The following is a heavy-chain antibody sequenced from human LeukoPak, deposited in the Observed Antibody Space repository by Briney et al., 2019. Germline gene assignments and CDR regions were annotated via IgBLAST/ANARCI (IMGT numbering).Heavy chain of an antibody. Sequence: GGSLRLSCAASGFTFSSYAMSWIRQGPGKGLEWVSGISDSGGSSYYADSVKGRFTISRDNSKNTLYLQMNSLRAEDTAVYYCARLPVSYSSGWSNFDYWGQGTLVTVSS. D-gene: IGHD6-19*01. V-gene: IGHV3-23*01. J-gene: IGHJ4*02. CDR1: GFTFSSYA. CDR2: ISDSGGSS. CDR3: ARLPVSYSSGWSNFDY.